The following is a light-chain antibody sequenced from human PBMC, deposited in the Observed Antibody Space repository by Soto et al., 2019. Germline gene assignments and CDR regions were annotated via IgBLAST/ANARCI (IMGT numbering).Light chain of an antibody. V-gene: IGKV1-39*01. J-gene: IGKJ1*01. CDR2: GAS. CDR3: QQSYNTPRT. Sequence: DVPMTQSPPSLSASVGDRVTITCRASQTISAYLNWYQQKPGQAPKLLIYGASNLQSGVPLRFSGSGSGTEFTLTIISRQPEDYAMYYCQQSYNTPRTFGQGTKVDIK. CDR1: QTISAY.